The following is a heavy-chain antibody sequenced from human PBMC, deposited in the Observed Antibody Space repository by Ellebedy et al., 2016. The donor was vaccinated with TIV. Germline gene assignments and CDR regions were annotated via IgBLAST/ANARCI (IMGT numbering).Heavy chain of an antibody. J-gene: IGHJ4*02. CDR2: IYPGDSDT. Sequence: GESLKISXKGSGYSFTSYWIGWVRQMPGKGLELMGIIYPGDSDTRYSPSFQGQVTISADKSISTAYLQWSSLKASDTAMYYCARAYGSGSYLLVLVDYWGQGTLVTVSS. D-gene: IGHD3-10*01. CDR3: ARAYGSGSYLLVLVDY. CDR1: GYSFTSYW. V-gene: IGHV5-51*01.